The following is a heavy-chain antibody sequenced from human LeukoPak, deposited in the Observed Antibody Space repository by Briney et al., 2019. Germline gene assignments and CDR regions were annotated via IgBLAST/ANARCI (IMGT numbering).Heavy chain of an antibody. V-gene: IGHV3-20*04. CDR1: GFTFSSYW. CDR3: ARGGELLDAHYYYYYRDL. J-gene: IGHJ6*03. CDR2: IYWSCGST. D-gene: IGHD1-7*01. Sequence: GGSLRLSCAASGFTFSSYWMHGVRQAPEGGVECVSGIYWSCGSTGCADSVKGRFTICRDDPKNSLYLQVNSLRAEDTALYCCARGGELLDAHYYYYYRDLWAKGTGVSVS.